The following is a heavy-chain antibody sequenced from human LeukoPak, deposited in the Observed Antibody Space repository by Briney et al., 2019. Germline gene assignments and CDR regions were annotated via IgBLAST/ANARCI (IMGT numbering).Heavy chain of an antibody. D-gene: IGHD3-22*01. CDR2: INPNSGGT. CDR3: ARAYDSSGLVPNY. Sequence: GASVKVSCKASGYTFTSYGISWVRQAPGQGLEWMGWINPNSGGTNYAQKFQGRVTMTRDTSISTAYMELSRLRSDDTAVYYCARAYDSSGLVPNYWGQGTLVTVSS. J-gene: IGHJ4*02. V-gene: IGHV1-2*02. CDR1: GYTFTSYG.